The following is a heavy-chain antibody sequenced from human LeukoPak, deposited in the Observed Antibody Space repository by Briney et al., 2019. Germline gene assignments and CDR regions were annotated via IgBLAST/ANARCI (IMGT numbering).Heavy chain of an antibody. Sequence: GGSLRLSCAASGFTFSSYSMNWVRQAPGKGLEWVSYISSSSSTIYYADSVKGRFTISRDNAKNSLYLQMNSLRAEDTAVYYCARDSSGWFDYWGQGTLVTVSS. V-gene: IGHV3-48*01. D-gene: IGHD6-19*01. CDR1: GFTFSSYS. J-gene: IGHJ4*02. CDR2: ISSSSSTI. CDR3: ARDSSGWFDY.